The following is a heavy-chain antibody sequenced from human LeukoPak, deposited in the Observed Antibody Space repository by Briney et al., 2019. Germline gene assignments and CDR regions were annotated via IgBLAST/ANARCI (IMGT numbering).Heavy chain of an antibody. CDR2: ISGSGGST. CDR1: GFTFSSYA. J-gene: IGHJ4*02. D-gene: IGHD6-19*01. Sequence: GGSLRLSCAASGFTFSSYAMSWVRQAPGKELEWVSAISGSGGSTYYADSVKGRFTISRGNSKNTLYLQMNSLRAEDTAVYYCAKDMVGSSGWLDYWGQGTLVTVSS. CDR3: AKDMVGSSGWLDY. V-gene: IGHV3-23*01.